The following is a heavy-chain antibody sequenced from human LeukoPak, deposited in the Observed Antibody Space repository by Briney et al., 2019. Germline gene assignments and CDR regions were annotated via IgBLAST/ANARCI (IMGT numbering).Heavy chain of an antibody. CDR2: IYYSGST. Sequence: KPSETLSLTCTVSGGSISSYYWSWIRQPPGKGLEWIGYIYYSGSTNYNPPLKSRVTISVDTSKNQFSLKLSSVTAADTAVYYCAREGVPGIEMAIDYWGQGTLVTVSS. CDR1: GGSISSYY. J-gene: IGHJ4*02. V-gene: IGHV4-59*01. D-gene: IGHD5-24*01. CDR3: AREGVPGIEMAIDY.